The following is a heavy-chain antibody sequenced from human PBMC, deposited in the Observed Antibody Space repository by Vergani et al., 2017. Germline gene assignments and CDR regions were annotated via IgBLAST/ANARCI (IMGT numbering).Heavy chain of an antibody. Sequence: EVQMVESGGGLVKPGGSLRLSCVASGFTFSHYIMNWVRQAPGKGLEWVSSISGNNDDVYYADSVKGRFTISRDNSKNTLYLKMNSLRAEDTAVYYCAKAPIVVVPFDYWGQGTLVTVS. CDR3: AKAPIVVVPFDY. V-gene: IGHV3-21*04. D-gene: IGHD2-2*01. J-gene: IGHJ4*02. CDR1: GFTFSHYI. CDR2: ISGNNDDV.